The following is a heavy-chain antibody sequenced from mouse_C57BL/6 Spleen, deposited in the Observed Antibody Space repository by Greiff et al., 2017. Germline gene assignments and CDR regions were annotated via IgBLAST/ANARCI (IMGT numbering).Heavy chain of an antibody. J-gene: IGHJ2*01. D-gene: IGHD3-3*01. Sequence: EVKLVESGGGLVQPGGSLSLSCAASGFTFTDYYMSWVRQPPGKALEWLGFIRTKANGYTTEYSASVKGRFTISRDNSQSIHYLQVNALRAEDSATYYCAIYIGDAYFDYWGQGTTLTVSS. CDR2: IRTKANGYTT. V-gene: IGHV7-3*01. CDR3: AIYIGDAYFDY. CDR1: GFTFTDYY.